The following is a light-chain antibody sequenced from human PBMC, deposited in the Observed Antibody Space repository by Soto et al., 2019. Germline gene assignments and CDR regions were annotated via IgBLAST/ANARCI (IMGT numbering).Light chain of an antibody. CDR1: QSVDSSY. Sequence: EIVLTQSPGTLSLSPGERAALSCGASQSVDSSYLAWYQQKPGQAPRLLIYGASSRATGIPDRFSGSGSGTDFTLTISRLEPEDFAVYYCQQYVSSQITFGQGTRLEIK. CDR2: GAS. V-gene: IGKV3-20*01. CDR3: QQYVSSQIT. J-gene: IGKJ5*01.